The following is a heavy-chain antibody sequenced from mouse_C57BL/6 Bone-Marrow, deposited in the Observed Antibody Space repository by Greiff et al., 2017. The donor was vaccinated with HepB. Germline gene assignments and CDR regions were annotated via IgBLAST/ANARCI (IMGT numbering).Heavy chain of an antibody. V-gene: IGHV1-82*01. CDR2: IYPGDGDT. CDR1: GFAFSSSW. Sequence: VQLQQSGPELVKPGASVKISCKASGFAFSSSWMNWVKQRPGKGLEWIGRIYPGDGDTYYTGKFKGKATLTADKSTSTVYMQLSRLTSEDPAIYFCATRGGAYWGQGTLVTVSA. J-gene: IGHJ3*01. CDR3: ATRGGAY.